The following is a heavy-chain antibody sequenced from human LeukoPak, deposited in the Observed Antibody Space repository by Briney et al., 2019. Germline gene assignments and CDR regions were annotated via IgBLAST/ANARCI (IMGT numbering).Heavy chain of an antibody. CDR2: ISGDGGST. V-gene: IGHV3-43*02. J-gene: IGHJ6*03. CDR3: AKDRAQLRYFDWFDPTDTPYYMDV. Sequence: PGGSLRLSCAASGFTFDDYAMHWVRQAPGKGLEWVSLISGDGGSTYYADSVKGRFTISRDNSKNSLYLQMNSLRTEDTALYYCAKDRAQLRYFDWFDPTDTPYYMDVWGKGTTVTVSS. D-gene: IGHD3-9*01. CDR1: GFTFDDYA.